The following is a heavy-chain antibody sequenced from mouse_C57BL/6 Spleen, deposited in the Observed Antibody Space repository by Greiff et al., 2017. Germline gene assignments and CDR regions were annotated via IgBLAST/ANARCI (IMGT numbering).Heavy chain of an antibody. Sequence: DVHLVESGAELVKPGASVKLSCTASGFNIKDYYMHWVKQRTEQGLEWIGRIDPEDGETKYAPKFKGKATITADTSSNTAYLQFSSLTSKDTAVYYGAGTGYYGSSYVFFDYWGQGTTLTVSS. CDR1: GFNIKDYY. J-gene: IGHJ2*01. D-gene: IGHD1-1*01. CDR2: IDPEDGET. V-gene: IGHV14-2*01. CDR3: AGTGYYGSSYVFFDY.